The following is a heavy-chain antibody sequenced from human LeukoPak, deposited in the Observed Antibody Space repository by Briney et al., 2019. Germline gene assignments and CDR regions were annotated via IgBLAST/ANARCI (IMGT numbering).Heavy chain of an antibody. D-gene: IGHD3-22*01. CDR1: GGSISRYY. CDR3: SRGVSYYYGSSGYWIDY. Sequence: SETLSLTCTVSGGSISRYYWSWIRQPPGEGLEWIGHIHYSGNSNYNPSLKSRATISVDTSKNQFSLKLSSVTAADTAVYYCSRGVSYYYGSSGYWIDYWGQGTLVTVSS. J-gene: IGHJ4*02. V-gene: IGHV4-59*01. CDR2: IHYSGNS.